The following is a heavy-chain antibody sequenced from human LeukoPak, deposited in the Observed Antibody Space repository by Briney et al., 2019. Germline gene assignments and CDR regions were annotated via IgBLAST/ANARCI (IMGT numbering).Heavy chain of an antibody. V-gene: IGHV3-23*01. Sequence: GGSLRLSCAASGFTFTNAWMSWVRQAPGKGLEWVSAISGSGGSTYYADSVKGRFTISRDNSKNTLYLQMNSLRAEDTAVYYCAKDRVPLWGYDSGPMGAFDNWGQGTMVTVSS. J-gene: IGHJ3*02. D-gene: IGHD3-22*01. CDR2: ISGSGGST. CDR3: AKDRVPLWGYDSGPMGAFDN. CDR1: GFTFTNAW.